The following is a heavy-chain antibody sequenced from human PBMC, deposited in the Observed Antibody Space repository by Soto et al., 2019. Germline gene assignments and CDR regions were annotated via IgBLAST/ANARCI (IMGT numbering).Heavy chain of an antibody. D-gene: IGHD3-10*01. CDR2: INSGGSLI. Sequence: PGGSLRLSCVGSGFRFNEYEINWVRQAPGKGLEWISYINSGGSLIYYAASVKGRFTISRDNYKDSVYLQMNSLRAEDTAVYYCASISRGRGIWGQGTMVTVSS. CDR1: GFRFNEYE. J-gene: IGHJ3*02. V-gene: IGHV3-48*03. CDR3: ASISRGRGI.